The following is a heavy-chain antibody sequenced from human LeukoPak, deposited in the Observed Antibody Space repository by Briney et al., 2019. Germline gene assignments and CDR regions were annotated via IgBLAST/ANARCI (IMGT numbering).Heavy chain of an antibody. V-gene: IGHV3-20*04. J-gene: IGHJ4*02. Sequence: PGGSLRLSCAASGFTFDDYGMSWVRQAPGKGLEWVSGINWNGGSTGYADSVKGRFTISRDNAKNSLYLQMNSLRAEDTAVYYCARATYYYDSSGYYVFYFDNWGQGTLVTVSS. CDR2: INWNGGST. CDR1: GFTFDDYG. D-gene: IGHD3-22*01. CDR3: ARATYYYDSSGYYVFYFDN.